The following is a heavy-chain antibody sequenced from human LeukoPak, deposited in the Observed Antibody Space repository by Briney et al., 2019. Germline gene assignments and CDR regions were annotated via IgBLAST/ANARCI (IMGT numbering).Heavy chain of an antibody. Sequence: SETLSLTCTVSGGSISSYYWSWIRQPAGKGLEWIGSIYYSGSTYYNPSLKSRVTISVDTSKNQFSLKLSSVTAADTAVYYCARDRYYYDSSGTRWFDPWGQGTLVTVSS. CDR3: ARDRYYYDSSGTRWFDP. V-gene: IGHV4-4*07. J-gene: IGHJ5*02. D-gene: IGHD3-22*01. CDR2: IYYSGST. CDR1: GGSISSYY.